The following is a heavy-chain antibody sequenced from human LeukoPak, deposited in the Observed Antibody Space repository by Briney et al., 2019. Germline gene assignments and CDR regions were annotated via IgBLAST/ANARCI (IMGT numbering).Heavy chain of an antibody. V-gene: IGHV3-48*02. CDR3: ARVRQQLLGSFDY. CDR1: GFTFSSYS. D-gene: IGHD6-13*01. Sequence: GGSLRLSCAASGFTFSSYSMNWVGQAPGKGLEGVSYISSSSSTIYYADSVKGRFTISRDNAKNSLYLQMNSLRDEDTAVYYCARVRQQLLGSFDYWGQGTLVTVSS. CDR2: ISSSSSTI. J-gene: IGHJ4*02.